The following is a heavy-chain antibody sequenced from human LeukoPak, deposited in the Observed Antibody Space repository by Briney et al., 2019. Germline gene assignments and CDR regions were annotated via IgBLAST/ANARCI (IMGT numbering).Heavy chain of an antibody. CDR1: GFTFGDYA. Sequence: SGGSLRLSCTASGFTFGDYAMSWVRQAPGKGLEWVGFIRSKAYGGTTEYAASVKGRLTISRDDSKSIAYLQMNSLKTENTALYYCSRNYYGDSGGFFDYGGQGTLVTVSS. V-gene: IGHV3-49*04. D-gene: IGHD4-17*01. J-gene: IGHJ4*02. CDR2: IRSKAYGGTT. CDR3: SRNYYGDSGGFFDY.